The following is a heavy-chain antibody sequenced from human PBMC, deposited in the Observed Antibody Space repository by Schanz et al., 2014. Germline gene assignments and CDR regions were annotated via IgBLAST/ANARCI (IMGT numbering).Heavy chain of an antibody. V-gene: IGHV1-18*01. CDR3: ARDGEAAAGCDY. CDR2: MSYNGNT. Sequence: QVQMVQSGAEVKKPGASVKVSCKASGYPFSNYGISWLRQAPGQGFEWMAWMSYNGNTKYAQSLQGRVTVTRDTSTSTSYMELRSLRSEDTAVYYCARDGEAAAGCDYWGQGTLVTVSS. CDR1: GYPFSNYG. J-gene: IGHJ4*02. D-gene: IGHD6-13*01.